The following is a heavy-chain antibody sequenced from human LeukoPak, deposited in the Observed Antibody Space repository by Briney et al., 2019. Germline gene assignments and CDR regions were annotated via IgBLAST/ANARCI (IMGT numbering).Heavy chain of an antibody. CDR2: IRYDESKK. J-gene: IGHJ4*02. Sequence: PGGSLRLSCAASGFTFSYYGMHWVRQAPGKGLGGLAFIRYDESKKFYGDSVKGRFTISRDNSKSTLYLQMNSLRTEDTAVYYCAKSHLPNAYSGTYYCDYWGQGTLVTVSS. D-gene: IGHD1-26*01. CDR1: GFTFSYYG. CDR3: AKSHLPNAYSGTYYCDY. V-gene: IGHV3-30*02.